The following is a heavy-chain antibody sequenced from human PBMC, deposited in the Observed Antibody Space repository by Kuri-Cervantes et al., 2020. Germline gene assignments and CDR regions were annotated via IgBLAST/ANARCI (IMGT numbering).Heavy chain of an antibody. V-gene: IGHV1-46*01. Sequence: ASVKVSCKASGYTFTTYYIHWVRQAPGQGLEWMGIINPSGDTTTYAQKFQGRVTMTGDTSTSTAYMELSSLRSEDTAVYYCARDLAFYYDSSGLAGFDPWGQGTLVTVSS. D-gene: IGHD3-22*01. J-gene: IGHJ5*02. CDR3: ARDLAFYYDSSGLAGFDP. CDR2: INPSGDTT. CDR1: GYTFTTYY.